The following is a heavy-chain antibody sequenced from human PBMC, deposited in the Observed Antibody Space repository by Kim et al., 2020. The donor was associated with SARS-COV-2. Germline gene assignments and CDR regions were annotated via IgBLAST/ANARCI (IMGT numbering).Heavy chain of an antibody. J-gene: IGHJ4*02. Sequence: NYYGDSVKGPFNISSDKSNNSLYLQMNGLRAEDTALYYCARGSGYLIEHWGQGTLVTVSS. CDR3: ARGSGYLIEH. CDR2: N. V-gene: IGHV3-7*04. D-gene: IGHD1-26*01.